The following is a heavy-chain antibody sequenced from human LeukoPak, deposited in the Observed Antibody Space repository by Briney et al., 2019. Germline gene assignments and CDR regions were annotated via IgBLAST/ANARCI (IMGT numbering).Heavy chain of an antibody. CDR2: FDPEDGET. J-gene: IGHJ3*02. CDR1: GYTLTELS. Sequence: ASVKVSCKVSGYTLTELSMHWVRQAPGKGLEWMGGFDPEDGETIYAQKFQGRVTMTEDTSTDTAYMELGSLRSEDTAVYYCATFYYDSSGYGLNAFDIWGQGTMVTVSS. V-gene: IGHV1-24*01. D-gene: IGHD3-22*01. CDR3: ATFYYDSSGYGLNAFDI.